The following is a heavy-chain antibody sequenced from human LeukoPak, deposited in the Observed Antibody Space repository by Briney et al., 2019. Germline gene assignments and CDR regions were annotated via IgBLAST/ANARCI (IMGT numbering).Heavy chain of an antibody. CDR2: ICGSGGCT. D-gene: IGHD6-19*01. J-gene: IGHJ4*02. CDR1: GFTFNTYA. V-gene: IGHV3-23*01. Sequence: GGSLRLSCAASGFTFNTYAICWVRQAPGKGLEWVSGICGSGGCTYYADSVKGRFTISRDNSKNTVYLQMNGLTADDTAVYYCAKTTVGYSSGRYPGWPADCWGQGTLVTVSP. CDR3: AKTTVGYSSGRYPGWPADC.